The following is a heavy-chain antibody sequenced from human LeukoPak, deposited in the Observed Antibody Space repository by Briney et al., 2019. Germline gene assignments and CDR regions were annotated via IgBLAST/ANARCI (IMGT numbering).Heavy chain of an antibody. Sequence: ASVKVSCKASGGTFSSYAISWVRQAPGQGLEWMGGIIPIFGTANYAQKFQGRVTITADKSTSTAYMELSSLRSEDTAVYYCARDRMEYDFWSGYYHNSGYYYYYYMDVWGKGTTVTVSS. CDR1: GGTFSSYA. CDR3: ARDRMEYDFWSGYYHNSGYYYYYYMDV. J-gene: IGHJ6*03. V-gene: IGHV1-69*06. CDR2: IIPIFGTA. D-gene: IGHD3-3*01.